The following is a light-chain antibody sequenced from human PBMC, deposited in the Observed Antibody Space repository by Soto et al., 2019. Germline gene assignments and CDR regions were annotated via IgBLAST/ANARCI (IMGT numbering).Light chain of an antibody. J-gene: IGLJ1*01. CDR1: TSNIGAGYH. CDR2: DNT. Sequence: QSVLTQPPSLSGSPGQRVSISCTGSTSNIGAGYHVHWYQQFPGTAPKLLMYDNTNRPSGVPDRFSGSKSGTSASLAITGLQAEDEADYYCQSYDSSLSSHVFGTGTKVTVL. V-gene: IGLV1-40*01. CDR3: QSYDSSLSSHV.